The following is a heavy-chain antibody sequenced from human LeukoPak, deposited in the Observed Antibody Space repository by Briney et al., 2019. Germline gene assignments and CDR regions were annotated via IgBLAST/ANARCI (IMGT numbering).Heavy chain of an antibody. CDR1: GGSISSNY. V-gene: IGHV4-59*08. Sequence: SETLSLTCTVSGGSISSNYWSWIRQPPGKGLEWIGFIYYSGSTNYNPSLKSRVTMSVGTSKNQFSLRLTSVTAADTAVYYCAMGATHAFDIWGQGTMLTVSS. CDR2: IYYSGST. J-gene: IGHJ3*02. CDR3: AMGATHAFDI. D-gene: IGHD1-26*01.